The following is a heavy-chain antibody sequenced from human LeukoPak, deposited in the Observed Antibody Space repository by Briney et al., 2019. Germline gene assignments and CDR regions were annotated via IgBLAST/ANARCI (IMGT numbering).Heavy chain of an antibody. J-gene: IGHJ1*01. CDR2: MSHDGSNK. D-gene: IGHD4-17*01. CDR3: ARGDYGAYGYFQH. Sequence: GGSLRLSCAASGFTFSSYAMHWVRQAPGKGLEWVAVMSHDGSNKYYADSVKGRFTISRDNSKNTLYLQMDSLRVEDTAVYYCARGDYGAYGYFQHWGQGTLVTVSS. CDR1: GFTFSSYA. V-gene: IGHV3-30-3*01.